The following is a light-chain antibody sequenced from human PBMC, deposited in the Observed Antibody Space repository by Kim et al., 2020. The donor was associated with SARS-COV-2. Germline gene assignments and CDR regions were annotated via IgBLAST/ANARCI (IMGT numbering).Light chain of an antibody. V-gene: IGKV3-20*01. CDR1: QYVKGSY. Sequence: LSPGDSATLTCRASQYVKGSYLAWYQQQPGQAPRLLIYGASTRATGIPHRFSGSVSGTDFTLTISRLEPEDFAVYHCQQYGASPFTFGQGTKLEI. J-gene: IGKJ2*01. CDR2: GAS. CDR3: QQYGASPFT.